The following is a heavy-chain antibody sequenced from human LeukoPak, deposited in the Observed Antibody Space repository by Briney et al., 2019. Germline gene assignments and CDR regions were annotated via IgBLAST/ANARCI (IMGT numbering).Heavy chain of an antibody. J-gene: IGHJ4*02. CDR1: GYTFTSYD. D-gene: IGHD1-26*01. V-gene: IGHV1-69*05. CDR2: IIPIFGTA. Sequence: GASVKVSCKASGYTFTSYDINWVRQATGQGLEWMGGIIPIFGTANYAQKFQGRVTITTDESTSTAYMELSSLRSEDTAVYYCATMTDPLGELQPGSDYWGQGTLVTVSS. CDR3: ATMTDPLGELQPGSDY.